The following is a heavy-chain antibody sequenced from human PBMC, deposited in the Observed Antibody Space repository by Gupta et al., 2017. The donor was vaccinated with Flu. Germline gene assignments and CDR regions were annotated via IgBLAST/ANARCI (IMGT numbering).Heavy chain of an antibody. CDR2: IKQDGSDK. Sequence: SNYWMGWVRQMPRKGLEGVATIKQDGSDKDEVDAGRGRFTIYRDSAKNSLFLQMTGLSAEETDIYYCARGAYDSIFRCLETWGQGTRVPVSS. J-gene: IGHJ5*02. CDR3: ARGAYDSIFRCLET. CDR1: SNYW. D-gene: IGHD3-22*01. V-gene: IGHV3-7*01.